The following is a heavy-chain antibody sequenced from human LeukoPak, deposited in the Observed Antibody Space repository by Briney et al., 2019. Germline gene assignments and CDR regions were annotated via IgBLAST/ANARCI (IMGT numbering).Heavy chain of an antibody. CDR3: ARDRGYSYGSIYYYYGMDV. Sequence: SETLSLTCTVSGGSISSYYWSWIRQPPGKGLEWIGYIYYSGSTNYNPSLKSRVTISVDTSKNQFPLKLSSVTAADTAVYYCARDRGYSYGSIYYYYGMDVWGQGTTVTVSS. V-gene: IGHV4-59*01. D-gene: IGHD5-18*01. CDR1: GGSISSYY. J-gene: IGHJ6*02. CDR2: IYYSGST.